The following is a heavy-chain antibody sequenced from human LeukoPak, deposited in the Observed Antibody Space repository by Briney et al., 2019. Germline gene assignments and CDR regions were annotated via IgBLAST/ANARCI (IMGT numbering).Heavy chain of an antibody. CDR1: GFTFSSYG. CDR2: IWYDGSNK. Sequence: PGRPLRLSCAASGFTFSSYGMHWVRQAPGKGLEWVAVIWYDGSNKYYADSVKGRFTISRDNSKNTLYLQMNSLRAEDTAVYYCARDYGYDFWSGYSFAFDYWGQGTLVTVSS. CDR3: ARDYGYDFWSGYSFAFDY. J-gene: IGHJ4*02. D-gene: IGHD3-3*01. V-gene: IGHV3-33*01.